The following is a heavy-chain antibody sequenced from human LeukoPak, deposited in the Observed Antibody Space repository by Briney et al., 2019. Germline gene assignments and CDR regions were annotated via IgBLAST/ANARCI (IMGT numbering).Heavy chain of an antibody. Sequence: GGSLRPSCAASGFIFSNYAMSWVRQAPGMGLEWVSAISGSGVGTNYADSVKGRLTISRDNSKNTLYLQMNSLRAEDTAVYYCAKNGRDDHDKYFFDFWGQGTQVTVSS. V-gene: IGHV3-23*01. CDR1: GFIFSNYA. D-gene: IGHD3-9*01. CDR3: AKNGRDDHDKYFFDF. CDR2: ISGSGVGT. J-gene: IGHJ4*02.